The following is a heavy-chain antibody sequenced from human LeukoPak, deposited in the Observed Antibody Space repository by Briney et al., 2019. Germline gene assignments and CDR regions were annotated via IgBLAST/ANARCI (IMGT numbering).Heavy chain of an antibody. J-gene: IGHJ5*02. Sequence: SVKVSCKASGGTFSSYAISWVRQAPGQGLEWMGGIIPIFGTANYVQKFQGRVTITADESTSTAYMELSSLRSEDTAVYYCARIYSNYDINWFDPWGQGTLVTVSS. CDR2: IIPIFGTA. V-gene: IGHV1-69*01. D-gene: IGHD4-11*01. CDR1: GGTFSSYA. CDR3: ARIYSNYDINWFDP.